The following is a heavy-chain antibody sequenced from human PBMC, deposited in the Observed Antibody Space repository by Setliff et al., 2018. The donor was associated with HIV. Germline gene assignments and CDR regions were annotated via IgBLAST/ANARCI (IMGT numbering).Heavy chain of an antibody. Sequence: ASVKVSCKASGYTFTGYYMHWVRQAPGQGLEWMGWINPNSGGTNYAQKVQGRVTMTRDTSITTAYMELSSLRSDDTAVYYCARYTSGWFHFDYWGQGTLVTVSS. CDR3: ARYTSGWFHFDY. CDR2: INPNSGGT. CDR1: GYTFTGYY. J-gene: IGHJ4*02. V-gene: IGHV1-2*02. D-gene: IGHD6-19*01.